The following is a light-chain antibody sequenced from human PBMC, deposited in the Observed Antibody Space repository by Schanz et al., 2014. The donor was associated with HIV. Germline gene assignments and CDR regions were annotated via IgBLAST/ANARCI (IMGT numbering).Light chain of an antibody. CDR1: SSNIGAGYD. CDR3: QSFDGSLGGVL. V-gene: IGLV1-40*01. CDR2: GNS. J-gene: IGLJ3*02. Sequence: QSVLTQPPSVSGAPGQRVTISCTGSSSNIGAGYDVHWYQQLPGTAPKLLIYGNSNRPSGVPDRFSGSKSDSSASLTITGLQPEDEADYYCQSFDGSLGGVLFGGGTQLTVL.